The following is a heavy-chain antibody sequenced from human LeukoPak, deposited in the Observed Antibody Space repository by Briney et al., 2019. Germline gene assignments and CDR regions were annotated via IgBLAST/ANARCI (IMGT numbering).Heavy chain of an antibody. CDR2: ISSSSSYI. V-gene: IGHV3-21*01. Sequence: PGGSLRLSCAASGFTFSSYSMNWVRQAPGKGLEWVSSISSSSSYIYYADSVKGRFTISRDNAKNSLYLQMNSLRAEDTAVYYCARASGSGSYFGYWGQGTLVTVSS. D-gene: IGHD3-10*01. CDR3: ARASGSGSYFGY. CDR1: GFTFSSYS. J-gene: IGHJ4*02.